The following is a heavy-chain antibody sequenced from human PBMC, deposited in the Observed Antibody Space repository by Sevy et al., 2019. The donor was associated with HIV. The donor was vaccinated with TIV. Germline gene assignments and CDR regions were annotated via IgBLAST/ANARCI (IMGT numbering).Heavy chain of an antibody. V-gene: IGHV6-1*01. D-gene: IGHD3-3*01. Sequence: SQTLSLTCTISGDSVSSSSVAWNWIRQSPSRGLEWLGRTYYRSKWYNDYALSVKNRIIISPDTSKNKPSLQLNSVTPEDTAVYYCARAITIFGLTIMLDPWGLGTLVTVSS. CDR3: ARAITIFGLTIMLDP. CDR1: GDSVSSSSVA. CDR2: TYYRSKWYN. J-gene: IGHJ5*02.